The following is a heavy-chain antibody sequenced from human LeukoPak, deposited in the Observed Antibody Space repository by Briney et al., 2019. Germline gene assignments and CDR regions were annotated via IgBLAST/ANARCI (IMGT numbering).Heavy chain of an antibody. Sequence: ASVKVSCKASGYTFDENHIHWVRQAPGQGPEWMGWINPKSGATDSAQQVQGRLTITRDTSIGTASMDLSGLRLDGTGIYYCARAGDESTGHYDSLHFWGQGTMVTVSS. CDR2: INPKSGAT. D-gene: IGHD2-8*02. J-gene: IGHJ3*01. CDR3: ARAGDESTGHYDSLHF. CDR1: GYTFDENH. V-gene: IGHV1-2*02.